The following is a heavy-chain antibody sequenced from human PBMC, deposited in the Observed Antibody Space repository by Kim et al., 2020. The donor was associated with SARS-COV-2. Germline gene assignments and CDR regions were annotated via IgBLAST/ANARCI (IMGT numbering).Heavy chain of an antibody. V-gene: IGHV3-33*01. J-gene: IGHJ4*02. D-gene: IGHD5-18*01. CDR3: ARGRIQLWLPEFDY. Sequence: ADSVKGRFTISRDNSKNTLYLQMNSLRAEDTAVYYCARGRIQLWLPEFDYWGQGTLVTVSS.